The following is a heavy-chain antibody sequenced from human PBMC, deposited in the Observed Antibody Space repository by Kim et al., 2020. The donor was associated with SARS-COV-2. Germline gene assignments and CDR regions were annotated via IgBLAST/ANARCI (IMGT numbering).Heavy chain of an antibody. D-gene: IGHD4-4*01. Sequence: GGSLRLSCAASGFTFSSYWMHWVRQAPGKGLVLVSRINFDGSSTTYADSVKGRFTISRDNAKNTLYLQMNSLRAEDTAVYYCTRDRSNYGNYGMDVWGQGTTVTVSS. CDR1: GFTFSSYW. J-gene: IGHJ6*02. CDR2: INFDGSST. CDR3: TRDRSNYGNYGMDV. V-gene: IGHV3-74*01.